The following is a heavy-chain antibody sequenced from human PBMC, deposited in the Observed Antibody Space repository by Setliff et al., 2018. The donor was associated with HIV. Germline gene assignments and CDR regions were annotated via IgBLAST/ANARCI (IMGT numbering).Heavy chain of an antibody. Sequence: PSETLSLTCAVYGGSFSGYYWSWIRQPPGKGLEWIGEIIHTGSTNYNPSLKSRVTISVDTSKNQFSLRLSSVTAADTAIYYCARSTVGAGASFPWGRGILVTVS. CDR1: GGSFSGYY. D-gene: IGHD1-26*01. V-gene: IGHV4-34*12. CDR2: IIHTGST. CDR3: ARSTVGAGASFP. J-gene: IGHJ5*02.